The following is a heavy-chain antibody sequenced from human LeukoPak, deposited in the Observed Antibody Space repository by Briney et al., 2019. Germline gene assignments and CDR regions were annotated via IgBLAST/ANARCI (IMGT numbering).Heavy chain of an antibody. CDR2: IISTSSYI. CDR1: GFTFSSYT. D-gene: IGHD1-26*01. CDR3: GREPYSGSQRDDFDI. V-gene: IGHV3-21*01. Sequence: GGSLRLSCAASGFTFSSYTMNWVRHAPGKGLEWVSSIISTSSYIYYADSVKGRFTISKDYGKNSLYLQMNSLRAEDEAVYYCGREPYSGSQRDDFDIWGQGTMVTVSS. J-gene: IGHJ3*02.